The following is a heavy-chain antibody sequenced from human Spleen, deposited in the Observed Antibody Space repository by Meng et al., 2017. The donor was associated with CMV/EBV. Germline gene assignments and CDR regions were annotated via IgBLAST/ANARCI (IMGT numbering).Heavy chain of an antibody. CDR3: AREPPNSYGVSYYYGMDV. V-gene: IGHV3-23*01. D-gene: IGHD5-18*01. J-gene: IGHJ6*02. Sequence: GGSLRLSCAASGFTFNNYAMGWVRQAPGKGLEWFSAITNSGDDTYYADSVRGRFTISRDNSKNTLFLQMDSLGAGDTAAYYCAREPPNSYGVSYYYGMDVWGQGTTVTVSS. CDR1: GFTFNNYA. CDR2: ITNSGDDT.